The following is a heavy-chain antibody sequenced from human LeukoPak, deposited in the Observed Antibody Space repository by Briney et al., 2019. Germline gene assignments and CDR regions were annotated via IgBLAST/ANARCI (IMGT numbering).Heavy chain of an antibody. V-gene: IGHV4-30-2*01. J-gene: IGHJ5*02. CDR1: GGSISSGGYS. D-gene: IGHD2-2*02. Sequence: SETQSLTCAVSGGSISSGGYSWSWIRQPPGKGLEWIGYIYHSGSTYYNPSLKSRVTISVDRSKNQFSLKLSSVTAADTAVYYCARGGGYCSSTSCYTSWFDPWGQGTLVTVSS. CDR2: IYHSGST. CDR3: ARGGGYCSSTSCYTSWFDP.